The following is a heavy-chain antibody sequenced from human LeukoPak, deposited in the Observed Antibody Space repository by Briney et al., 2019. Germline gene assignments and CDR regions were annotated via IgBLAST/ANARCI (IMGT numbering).Heavy chain of an antibody. CDR1: GYTFTSYD. Sequence: ASVKVSCNASGYTFTSYDINWVRQATGQGLEWMGWMNPNSGNTGYAQKFQGRVTMTRNTSISTAYMELSSLRSEDTAVYYCATRGLGSGSYFDYWGQGTLVTVSS. J-gene: IGHJ4*02. CDR2: MNPNSGNT. CDR3: ATRGLGSGSYFDY. V-gene: IGHV1-8*01. D-gene: IGHD3-10*01.